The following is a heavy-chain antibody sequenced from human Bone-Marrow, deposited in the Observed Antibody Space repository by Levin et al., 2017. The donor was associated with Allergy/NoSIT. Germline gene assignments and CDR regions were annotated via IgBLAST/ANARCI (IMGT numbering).Heavy chain of an antibody. CDR2: IYHSGST. J-gene: IGHJ4*02. V-gene: IGHV4-30-2*01. Sequence: SQTLSLTCAVSGGSISSGGYSWSWIRQPPGKGLEWIGYIYHSGSTYYNPSLKSRVTISVDRSKNQFSLKLSSVTAADTAVYYCARGPYYYDSSGYYPPFDYWGQGTLVTVSS. CDR3: ARGPYYYDSSGYYPPFDY. D-gene: IGHD3-22*01. CDR1: GGSISSGGYS.